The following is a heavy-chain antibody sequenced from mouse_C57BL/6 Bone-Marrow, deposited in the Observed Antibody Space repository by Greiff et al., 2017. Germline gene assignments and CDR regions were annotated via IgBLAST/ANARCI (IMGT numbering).Heavy chain of an antibody. J-gene: IGHJ4*01. CDR3: ARRPYDGYYFYYAMDY. CDR1: GFTFSDYG. V-gene: IGHV5-15*01. Sequence: EVQGVESGGGLVQPGGSLKLSCAASGFTFSDYGMAWVRQAPRKGPEWVAFISNLAYSIYYADTVTGRFTISRENAKNTLYLEMSSLRSEDTAMYYCARRPYDGYYFYYAMDYWGQGTSVTVSS. D-gene: IGHD2-3*01. CDR2: ISNLAYSI.